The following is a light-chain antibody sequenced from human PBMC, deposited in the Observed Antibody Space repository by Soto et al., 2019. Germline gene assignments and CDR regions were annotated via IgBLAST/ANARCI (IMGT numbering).Light chain of an antibody. V-gene: IGKV3-15*01. CDR3: QQRSNWPPIT. CDR2: GAS. J-gene: IGKJ5*01. Sequence: EIVMTQSPATLSVSPGERATLSCRASQSVSSNLAWYQQTPGQAPRLLIYGASTRATGIPARFSGSGSGTEFTLTISSLEPEDFAVYYCQQRSNWPPITFGQGTRLEIK. CDR1: QSVSSN.